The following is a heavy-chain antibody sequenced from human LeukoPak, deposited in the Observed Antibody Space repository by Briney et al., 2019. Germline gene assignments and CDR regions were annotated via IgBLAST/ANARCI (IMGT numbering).Heavy chain of an antibody. J-gene: IGHJ4*02. CDR1: GLSITTFY. D-gene: IGHD2/OR15-2a*01. CDR2: VHHSDLT. CDR3: ARYDLSTLDD. V-gene: IGHV4-59*01. Sequence: SETLSLTCTVSGLSITTFYWAWLRQPPGKGLEWIGYVHHSDLTDYIPSLKNRVTISVDTSKNQFSLRLHSVTSADTAVYFCARYDLSTLDDWGPGTLVTVSS.